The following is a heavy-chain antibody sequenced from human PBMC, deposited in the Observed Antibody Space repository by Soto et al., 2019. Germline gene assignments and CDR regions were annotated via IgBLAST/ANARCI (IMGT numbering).Heavy chain of an antibody. V-gene: IGHV4-34*01. Sequence: SETLSLTCAVYGGSFSGYYWSWIRQPPGKGLEWIGEINHSGSTNYNPSLKSRVTISVDTSKNQFSLKLSSVTAADTAVYYCDRVHFVVVPAVGYYYMDVWGKGTTVTVSS. D-gene: IGHD2-2*01. CDR1: GGSFSGYY. CDR2: INHSGST. J-gene: IGHJ6*03. CDR3: DRVHFVVVPAVGYYYMDV.